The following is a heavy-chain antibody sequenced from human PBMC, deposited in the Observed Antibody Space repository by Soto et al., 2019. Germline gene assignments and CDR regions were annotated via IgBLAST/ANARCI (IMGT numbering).Heavy chain of an antibody. CDR2: IDWEDTK. CDR1: GFSLSGTGMR. CDR3: ARAFYGMDV. Sequence: SGPTLVNPTQTLTLTCTVSGFSLSGTGMRVTWIRQPPGKALEWLARIDWEDTKLYSSSLKTRLSISRDTSKNQVVLTITNMDPADTGTYYCARAFYGMDVWGQGTTVTVSS. J-gene: IGHJ6*02. V-gene: IGHV2-70*04.